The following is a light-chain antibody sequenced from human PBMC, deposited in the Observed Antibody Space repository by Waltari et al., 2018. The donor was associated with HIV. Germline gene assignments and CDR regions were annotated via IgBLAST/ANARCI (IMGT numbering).Light chain of an antibody. V-gene: IGLV2-18*02. J-gene: IGLJ2*01. Sequence: QSALTQPPSVSGSPGQSVTISCTGTINDVGSYNRVSWYQQPPGTAPKLMIYEVINRPSGVPDRFSGSKSGNTASLTISGLQAEDEADYYCSSYTSSSPVIFGGGTKLTVL. CDR2: EVI. CDR1: INDVGSYNR. CDR3: SSYTSSSPVI.